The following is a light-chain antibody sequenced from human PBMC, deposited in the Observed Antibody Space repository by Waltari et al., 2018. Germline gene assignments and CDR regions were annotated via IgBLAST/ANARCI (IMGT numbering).Light chain of an antibody. CDR3: QQYNSYSYT. J-gene: IGKJ2*01. V-gene: IGKV1-5*03. Sequence: DIQMTQSPSTLSASVGDRVTITCRSSQSISSWLAWYQQKPGKAPKLLIYKESSLEMRVPSRFSGSGSGTEFTLTISSLQPDEFATYYCQQYNSYSYTFGQGTKLEIK. CDR2: KES. CDR1: QSISSW.